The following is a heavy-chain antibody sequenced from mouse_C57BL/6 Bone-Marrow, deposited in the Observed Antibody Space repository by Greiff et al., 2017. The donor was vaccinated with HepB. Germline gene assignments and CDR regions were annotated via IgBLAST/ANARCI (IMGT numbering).Heavy chain of an antibody. D-gene: IGHD2-5*01. CDR3: ARHYSKFAWFAY. CDR2: INPNNGGT. Sequence: VQLVESGPGLVKPGASVKIPCKASGYTFTDYNMDWVKQSHGKSLEWIGDINPNNGGTIYNQKFKGKATLTVDKSSSTAYMELRSLTSEDTAVYYCARHYSKFAWFAYWGQGTLVTVSA. J-gene: IGHJ3*01. V-gene: IGHV1-18*01. CDR1: GYTFTDYN.